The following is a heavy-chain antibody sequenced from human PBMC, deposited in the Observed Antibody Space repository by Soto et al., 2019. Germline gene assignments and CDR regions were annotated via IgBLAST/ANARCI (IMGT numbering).Heavy chain of an antibody. D-gene: IGHD5-12*01. J-gene: IGHJ4*02. CDR1: GFTFSSYG. Sequence: GGSLRFSCAASGFTFSSYGMHWVRQAPGKGLEWVAVIWYDGINKYYADSVKGRFTISRDNSKNTLYLQMNSLRAEDTAMYYCARDGGDGYNSYFDYWGQGTLVTVSS. CDR3: ARDGGDGYNSYFDY. V-gene: IGHV3-33*01. CDR2: IWYDGINK.